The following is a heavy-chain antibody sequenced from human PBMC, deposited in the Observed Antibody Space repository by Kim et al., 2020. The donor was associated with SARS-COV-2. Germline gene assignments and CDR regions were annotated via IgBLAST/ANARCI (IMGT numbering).Heavy chain of an antibody. Sequence: SGPTLVNPTQTLTLTCTFSGFSLNTRGEGVGWFRQPPGKALEWLAHIYWDGDKRDSPSLRSRITITKDTSENQVVFTMTNMDPVETGIYYCAHRMGATKSWYFDYWGQGTLVTVSS. J-gene: IGHJ4*02. CDR2: IYWDGDK. CDR1: GFSLNTRGEG. V-gene: IGHV2-5*02. CDR3: AHRMGATKSWYFDY. D-gene: IGHD1-26*01.